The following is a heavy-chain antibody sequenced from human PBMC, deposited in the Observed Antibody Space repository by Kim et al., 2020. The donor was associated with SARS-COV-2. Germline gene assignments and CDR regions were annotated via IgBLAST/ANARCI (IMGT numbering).Heavy chain of an antibody. CDR3: ARDRAPIIDYVWRSYRNDAFDI. D-gene: IGHD3-16*02. CDR2: INPSGGST. CDR1: GYTFTSYY. J-gene: IGHJ3*02. Sequence: ASVKVSCKASGYTFTSYYMHWVRQAPGQGLEWMGIINPSGGSTSYAQKFQGRVTMTRDTSTSTVYMELSSLRSEDTAVYYCARDRAPIIDYVWRSYRNDAFDIWGQGTMVTVSS. V-gene: IGHV1-46*01.